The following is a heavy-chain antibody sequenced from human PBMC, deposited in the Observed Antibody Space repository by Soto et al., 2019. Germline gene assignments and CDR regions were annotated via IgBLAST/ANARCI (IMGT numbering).Heavy chain of an antibody. CDR1: GGSISRGGYS. D-gene: IGHD2-15*01. CDR2: IYHSGST. V-gene: IGHV4-30-2*01. J-gene: IGHJ5*02. CDR3: AREVVAATNWFDP. Sequence: SETLSLTCAVSGGSISRGGYSWSWIRQPPGKGLEWIGYIYHSGSTYYNPSLKSRVTISVDRSKNQFSLKLSSVTAADTAVYYCAREVVAATNWFDPWGQGTLVTVSS.